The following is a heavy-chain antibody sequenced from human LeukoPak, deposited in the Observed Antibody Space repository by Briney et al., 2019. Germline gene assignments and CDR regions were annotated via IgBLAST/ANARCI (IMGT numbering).Heavy chain of an antibody. V-gene: IGHV4-59*02. J-gene: IGHJ4*02. CDR2: IFYGGDI. CDR1: GDSVASYY. Sequence: SETLSLTCTVSGDSVASYYWSWIRQLPGKSLEWIGYIFYGGDINYNPSLKSRVTMSADTSKNQFSLKLSSVTAADTAVYCARDPDASGAGYWGQGTLVTVSS. CDR3: ARDPDASGAGY. D-gene: IGHD3-10*01.